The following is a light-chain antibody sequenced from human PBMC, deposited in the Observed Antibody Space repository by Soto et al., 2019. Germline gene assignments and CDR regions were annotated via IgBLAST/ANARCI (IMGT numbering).Light chain of an antibody. J-gene: IGKJ5*01. Sequence: EIVMTQSPGTLSLSPGETATLSCRASQSVDSNYLAWYQQKPGQAPRLLVYGISTRATDIPARFSGSWSGTEFTLTISSLQSEDFGIYYCQQHSKWPITFGQGTRLEIK. V-gene: IGKV3-15*01. CDR3: QQHSKWPIT. CDR1: QSVDSN. CDR2: GIS.